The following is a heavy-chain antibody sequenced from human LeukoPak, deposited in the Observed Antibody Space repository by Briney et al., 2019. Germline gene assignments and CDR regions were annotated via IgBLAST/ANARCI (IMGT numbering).Heavy chain of an antibody. CDR2: ISSSSSYI. V-gene: IGHV3-21*01. J-gene: IGHJ4*02. CDR3: ARDSSPDHYFDY. D-gene: IGHD6-6*01. CDR1: GFTFSSYS. Sequence: GGSLRLSCAASGFTFSSYSMNWVRQAPGKGLEWVSSISSSSSYIYCADSVKGRFTISRDNAKNSLYLQMNSLRAEDTAVYYCARDSSPDHYFDYWGQGTLVTVSS.